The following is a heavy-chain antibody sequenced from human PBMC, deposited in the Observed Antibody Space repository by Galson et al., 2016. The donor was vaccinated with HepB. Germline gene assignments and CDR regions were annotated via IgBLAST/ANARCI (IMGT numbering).Heavy chain of an antibody. D-gene: IGHD3-10*01. J-gene: IGHJ4*02. CDR3: ARSDGHNHYYGSGSYSY. CDR2: INTNTGNP. V-gene: IGHV7-4-1*01. CDR1: GYTFTNYP. Sequence: SVKVSCKASGYTFTNYPMNWVRQAPGQGLEWMGWINTNTGNPTYAQGFTGRFVFSLDTSVNTAYLQIDSLQAEDTAVYYCARSDGHNHYYGSGSYSYWGQGTLITVSS.